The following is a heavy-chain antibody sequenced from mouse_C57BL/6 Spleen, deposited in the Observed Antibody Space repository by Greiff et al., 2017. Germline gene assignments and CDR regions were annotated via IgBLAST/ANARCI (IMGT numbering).Heavy chain of an antibody. J-gene: IGHJ3*01. V-gene: IGHV1-22*01. CDR3: ARQTFAWFAY. CDR1: GYTFTDYN. Sequence: VQLQQSGPELVKPGASVKMSCKASGYTFTDYNMHWVKQSHGKSLEWIGYINPNNGGTSYNQKFKGKATLTVNQSSSTAYMQLRSLTSVDSAVYYCARQTFAWFAYWGQGTLVTVSA. CDR2: INPNNGGT.